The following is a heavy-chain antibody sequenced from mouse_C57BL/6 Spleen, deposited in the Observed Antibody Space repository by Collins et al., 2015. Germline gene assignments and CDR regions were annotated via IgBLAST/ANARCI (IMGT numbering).Heavy chain of an antibody. Sequence: QVQLQQPGAELVKPGASVKMSCKASGYTFTSYWITWVKQRPGQGLEWIGDIYPGSDNTNYSEKFKTKATLTVDTSSSTAYIQLNSLTSEDSAVYYCARAPYYYVSTYYYFDSWGQGTTLTVSS. CDR3: ARAPYYYVSTYYYFDS. D-gene: IGHD1-1*01. CDR1: GYTFTSYW. J-gene: IGHJ2*01. CDR2: IYPGSDNT. V-gene: IGHV1-55*01.